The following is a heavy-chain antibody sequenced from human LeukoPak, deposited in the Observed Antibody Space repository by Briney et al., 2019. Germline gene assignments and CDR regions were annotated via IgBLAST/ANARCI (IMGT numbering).Heavy chain of an antibody. CDR3: ARMFEF. CDR2: ISSSGSTT. CDR1: GFTFSNYE. Sequence: GGSLRLSCVASGFTFSNYEMNWVRQAPGKGLEWVSYISSSGSTTYYADSVKGRFTISRDNAKNSLFLQMNSLRAEDTAVYFRARMFEFWGQGTLVTVSS. V-gene: IGHV3-48*03. J-gene: IGHJ4*02.